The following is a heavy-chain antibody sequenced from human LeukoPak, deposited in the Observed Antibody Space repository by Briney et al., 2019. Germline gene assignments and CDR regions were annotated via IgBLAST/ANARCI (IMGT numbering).Heavy chain of an antibody. CDR2: IYSGGSR. CDR1: GFTVSSNY. J-gene: IGHJ4*02. D-gene: IGHD3-22*01. Sequence: GGSLRLSCAASGFTVSSNYMSWVRQAPGKGLEWVSVIYSGGSRYYADSVKGRFTISRDNSRNTLFLQMNSLRADDTAVYYCAKDSYDTSIWGQGTLVTVSS. V-gene: IGHV3-53*01. CDR3: AKDSYDTSI.